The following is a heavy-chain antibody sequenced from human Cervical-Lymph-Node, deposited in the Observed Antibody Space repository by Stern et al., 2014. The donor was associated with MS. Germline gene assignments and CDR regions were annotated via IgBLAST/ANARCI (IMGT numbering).Heavy chain of an antibody. D-gene: IGHD3-22*01. Sequence: VQLVESGGGVVQPGKSLRLSCTASGFAFSRHGMHWVRQVPGKGLEWVAVIWYDGTNEKYEYSGKGRFTISRDNSKNSLYVEMNSLRVEDTAVYYCAREKGACSGYDCDVTFDSWGQGTLVTVSS. CDR1: GFAFSRHG. J-gene: IGHJ4*02. V-gene: IGHV3-33*01. CDR3: AREKGACSGYDCDVTFDS. CDR2: IWYDGTNE.